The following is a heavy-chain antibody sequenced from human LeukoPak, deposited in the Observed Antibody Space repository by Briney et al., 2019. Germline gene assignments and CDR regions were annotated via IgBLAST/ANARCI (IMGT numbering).Heavy chain of an antibody. V-gene: IGHV3-9*01. Sequence: GGSLRLSCAASGFTFDDYAMHWVRQAPGKGLEWVSGISYNSDTIAYADSVKGRFTISRDNAKNSLYLQMNSLRAEDTALYYCAKDYCRGDCYSGWYFDVWGRGTLVTVSS. CDR2: ISYNSDTI. D-gene: IGHD2-21*02. J-gene: IGHJ2*01. CDR3: AKDYCRGDCYSGWYFDV. CDR1: GFTFDDYA.